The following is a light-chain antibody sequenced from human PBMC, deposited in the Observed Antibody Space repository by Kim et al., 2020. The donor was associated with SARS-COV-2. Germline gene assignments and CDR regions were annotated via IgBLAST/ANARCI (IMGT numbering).Light chain of an antibody. Sequence: SSELTQDPAVSVALGQTVRITCQGDSLRNYLASWYQQKPGQAPLLVIFDKNNRPSGIPDRFSGSNSGNTASLTITGAQAEDDADYYCGSRDINGNSWVFGGGTKVTVL. CDR1: SLRNYL. CDR2: DKN. CDR3: GSRDINGNSWV. J-gene: IGLJ3*02. V-gene: IGLV3-19*01.